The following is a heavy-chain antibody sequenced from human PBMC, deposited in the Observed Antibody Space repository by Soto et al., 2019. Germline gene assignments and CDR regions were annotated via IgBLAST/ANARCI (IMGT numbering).Heavy chain of an antibody. Sequence: EVQLVESGGGLVKPGGSLSLSCAAFGFTFNTAWLGWVRQAPGRGLEWVGRIKSKNDGETTDYAAPVKGRFFISRDDSENTLYLQMNSLKTEDTAMYYCATDVPSQGRGEFDYWGQGVLVTVSS. J-gene: IGHJ4*02. V-gene: IGHV3-15*07. CDR2: IKSKNDGETT. CDR1: GFTFNTAW. CDR3: ATDVPSQGRGEFDY.